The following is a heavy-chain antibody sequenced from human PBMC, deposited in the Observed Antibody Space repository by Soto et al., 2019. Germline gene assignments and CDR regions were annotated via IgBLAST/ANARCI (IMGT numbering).Heavy chain of an antibody. D-gene: IGHD1-1*01. CDR1: GGSVSSGSYF. CDR3: ARDHDVSDYSYYYAMDV. Sequence: SETLSLTCTVSGGSVSSGSYFWTWIRQPPGKGLEWIGYIHYSGRTNYNPSLKSRVTISGDTSKNQFSLKLSSVTAADTAVYYCARDHDVSDYSYYYAMDVWGQGTTVTVSS. J-gene: IGHJ6*02. V-gene: IGHV4-61*01. CDR2: IHYSGRT.